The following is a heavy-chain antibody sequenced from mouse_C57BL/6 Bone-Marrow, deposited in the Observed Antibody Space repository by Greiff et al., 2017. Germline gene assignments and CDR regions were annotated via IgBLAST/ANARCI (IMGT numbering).Heavy chain of an antibody. CDR2: IYPGDGDT. CDR3: ARRAFPTVVARGYYYAMDY. D-gene: IGHD1-1*01. V-gene: IGHV1-82*01. Sequence: QVQLQQSGPELVKPGASVKISCKASGYAFSSSWMNWVKQRPGKGLEWIGRIYPGDGDTNYNGKFKGKATLTAAKSSSTAYMQLSSLPSEDSAVYFCARRAFPTVVARGYYYAMDYWGQGTSVTVSS. CDR1: GYAFSSSW. J-gene: IGHJ4*01.